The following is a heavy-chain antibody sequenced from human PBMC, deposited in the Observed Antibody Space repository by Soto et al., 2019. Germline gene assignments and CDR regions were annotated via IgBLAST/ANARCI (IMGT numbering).Heavy chain of an antibody. D-gene: IGHD2-21*02. CDR3: VRAGRDFPTYHYYYYYMDV. CDR2: ISAYDGDT. CDR1: GFNFIAYG. J-gene: IGHJ6*03. V-gene: IGHV1-18*01. Sequence: QVQLVQSGAEVKEPGASVKVSCKTSGFNFIAYGFAWVRHAPGQGLEWMGWISAYDGDTKYPQKVQGRVTMTTDTSTTPAYMALRSMRSDDTAVYYWVRAGRDFPTYHYYYYYMDVWGKGTTVTVSS.